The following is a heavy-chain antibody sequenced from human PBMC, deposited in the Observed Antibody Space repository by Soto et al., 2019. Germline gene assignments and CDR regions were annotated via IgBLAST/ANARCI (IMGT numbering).Heavy chain of an antibody. V-gene: IGHV1-69*06. J-gene: IGHJ3*02. CDR2: IIPIFGTA. D-gene: IGHD5-18*01. Sequence: GASVKVSCKASGGTFSSYAISWVRQAPGQGLEWMGGIIPIFGTANYAQKFQGRVTITADKSTSTAYMELNSLRAEDTAVYYCAKGWGGYSYGSDAFDIWGQGTMVTVSS. CDR3: AKGWGGYSYGSDAFDI. CDR1: GGTFSSYA.